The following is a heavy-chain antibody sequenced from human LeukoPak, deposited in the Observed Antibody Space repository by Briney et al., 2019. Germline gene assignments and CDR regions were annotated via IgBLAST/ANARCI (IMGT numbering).Heavy chain of an antibody. CDR1: GFTFSGAV. CDR2: IRSKVNNFAT. CDR3: SSRYCNTSTCEAEFDF. D-gene: IGHD2/OR15-2a*01. Sequence: GGSLKLSCAASGFTFSGAVMHRVRQASGKGLEWVGHIRSKVNNFATAYPASLKGKFTISRDDSKNTVYLQMNSLKPEDTAVYYCSSRYCNTSTCEAEFDFWGQGTLVTVSS. J-gene: IGHJ4*02. V-gene: IGHV3-73*01.